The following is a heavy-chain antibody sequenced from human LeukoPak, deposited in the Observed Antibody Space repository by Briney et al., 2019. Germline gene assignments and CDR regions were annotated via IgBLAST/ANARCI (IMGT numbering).Heavy chain of an antibody. CDR3: AKDSGPVPYNWFDP. Sequence: HPWGSLRLSCAASGFTFSNYAMNWVRQAPGKGLEWVSGISGSGGSTYYPDSVKGRFTISRDNSKNTVYLQIKSLRAEDTALYYCAKDSGPVPYNWFDPWGQGTLVTVSS. CDR1: GFTFSNYA. CDR2: ISGSGGST. V-gene: IGHV3-23*01. J-gene: IGHJ5*02.